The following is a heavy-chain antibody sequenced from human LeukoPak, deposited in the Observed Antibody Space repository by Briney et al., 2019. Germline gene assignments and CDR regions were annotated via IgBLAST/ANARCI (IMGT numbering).Heavy chain of an antibody. J-gene: IGHJ4*02. V-gene: IGHV3-48*02. CDR2: ISGSSSTI. CDR1: GFTFSSYS. D-gene: IGHD6-13*01. CDR3: ARDSSSWYY. Sequence: PGGSLRLSCAASGFTFSSYSMNWVRQAPGKGLEWVSYISGSSSTIYYADSVKGRFTISRDNAKNSLYLQVNSLTDEDTAVYYCARDSSSWYYWGQGTLVTVSS.